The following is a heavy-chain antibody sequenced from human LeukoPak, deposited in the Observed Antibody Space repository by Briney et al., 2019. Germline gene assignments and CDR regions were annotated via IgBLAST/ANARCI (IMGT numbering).Heavy chain of an antibody. CDR3: TRDSFPYSSSWPYYFDY. Sequence: PGGSLRLSCTASGFTFGDYAMSWVRQAPGKGLEWVGFIRSKAYGGTTEYAASVKGRFTISRDDSKSIAYLQMNSLKTEDTAVYYCTRDSFPYSSSWPYYFDYWGQGTLVTVSS. CDR1: GFTFGDYA. D-gene: IGHD6-13*01. J-gene: IGHJ4*02. CDR2: IRSKAYGGTT. V-gene: IGHV3-49*04.